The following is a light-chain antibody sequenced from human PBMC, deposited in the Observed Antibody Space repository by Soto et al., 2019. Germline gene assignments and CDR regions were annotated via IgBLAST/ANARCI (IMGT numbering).Light chain of an antibody. V-gene: IGKV1-12*01. Sequence: IEMTQSPSVLSASVGDRVNISCRASQAIGVRLAWFQQKPGKAPQLLIQSASSLQGGFPSRFSGSGSGTDFVLSINSLQPEDFASYYCLQGSTIPRTFGQGTKVDIK. CDR1: QAIGVR. J-gene: IGKJ1*01. CDR2: SAS. CDR3: LQGSTIPRT.